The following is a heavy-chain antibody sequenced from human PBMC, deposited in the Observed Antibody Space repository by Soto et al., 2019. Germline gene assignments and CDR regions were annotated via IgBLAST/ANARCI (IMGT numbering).Heavy chain of an antibody. V-gene: IGHV1-69*10. Sequence: SVKVSCKASGGTFSSYAISWVRQAPGQGLEWMGGIIPIIGSTNYAQKFQGRVTMTADTSTSTAYMELSRLRSDDTAVYYCARFYCSSTSCDSGFDYWGQGTLVTVSS. J-gene: IGHJ4*02. D-gene: IGHD2-2*01. CDR1: GGTFSSYA. CDR2: IIPIIGST. CDR3: ARFYCSSTSCDSGFDY.